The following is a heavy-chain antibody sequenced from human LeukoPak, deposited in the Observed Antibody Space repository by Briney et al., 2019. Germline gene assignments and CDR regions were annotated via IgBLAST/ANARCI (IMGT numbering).Heavy chain of an antibody. CDR2: INPNSGGT. J-gene: IGHJ5*02. V-gene: IGHV1-2*02. CDR3: ARAAAAPKKNWFDP. D-gene: IGHD6-13*01. Sequence: GASVKVSCKASGYTFTGYYMHWVRQAPGQGLEWMGWINPNSGGTNYAQEFQGRVTMTRDTSISTAYMELSRLRSDDTAVYYCARAAAAPKKNWFDPWGQGTLVTVSS. CDR1: GYTFTGYY.